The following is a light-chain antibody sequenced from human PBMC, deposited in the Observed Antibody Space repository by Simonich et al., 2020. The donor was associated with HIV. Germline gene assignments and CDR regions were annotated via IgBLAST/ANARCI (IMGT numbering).Light chain of an antibody. CDR2: AAS. V-gene: IGKV1-39*01. Sequence: DIQMTQSPSSLSASVGDRVTITCRASQSITTYLNWYQQKPGKAPKRLIYAASSLQSGVPSKFSGSGAGTDFTLTISSLQPEDFATYYCQQSYSTPRTFGQGTRLDIK. CDR1: QSITTY. J-gene: IGKJ5*01. CDR3: QQSYSTPRT.